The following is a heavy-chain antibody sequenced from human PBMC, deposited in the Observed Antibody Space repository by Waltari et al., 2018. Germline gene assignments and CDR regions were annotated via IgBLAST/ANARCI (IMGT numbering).Heavy chain of an antibody. V-gene: IGHV4-38-2*02. CDR2: IYHSGST. CDR1: GYSISRGYY. D-gene: IGHD3-16*02. Sequence: QVQLQESGPGLVKPSEPLSLTCAVPGYSISRGYYWGWLRQPPGKGLAWIGSIYHSGSTYYNPSLKSRVTISVDTSKNQFSLKLSSVTAADTAVYYCARDRTRYDYVWGSYRHTPFDYWGQGTLVTVSS. CDR3: ARDRTRYDYVWGSYRHTPFDY. J-gene: IGHJ4*02.